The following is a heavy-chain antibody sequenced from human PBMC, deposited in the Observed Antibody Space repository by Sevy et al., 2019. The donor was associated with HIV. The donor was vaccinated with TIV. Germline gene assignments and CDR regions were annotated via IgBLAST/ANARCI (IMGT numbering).Heavy chain of an antibody. Sequence: GGSLRLSCAASGFTFSSYWMSWVRQAPGKGLEWVANIKQDGSEKYYVDSVKGRFTISRDNAKNSLYLQMNSLRAEDTAVYYCARDDQGYCSGGSCYSGPYYFDYWGQGTLVTVSS. J-gene: IGHJ4*02. V-gene: IGHV3-7*01. CDR2: IKQDGSEK. D-gene: IGHD2-15*01. CDR3: ARDDQGYCSGGSCYSGPYYFDY. CDR1: GFTFSSYW.